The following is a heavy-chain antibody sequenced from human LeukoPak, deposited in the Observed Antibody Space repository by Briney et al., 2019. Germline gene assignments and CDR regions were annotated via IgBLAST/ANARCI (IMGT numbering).Heavy chain of an antibody. CDR2: ISSNGTAM. J-gene: IGHJ3*02. D-gene: IGHD4-17*01. CDR3: AKLYGDYKHAFHI. V-gene: IGHV3-11*01. CDR1: GFAFSDYY. Sequence: PGGSLRLSCAASGFAFSDYYMSWIRQAPGKGLEWISYISSNGTAMYYADSVKGRFTISRDNAKNSLFLQMNSLSAEDTALYYCAKLYGDYKHAFHIWGQGTMVTVSS.